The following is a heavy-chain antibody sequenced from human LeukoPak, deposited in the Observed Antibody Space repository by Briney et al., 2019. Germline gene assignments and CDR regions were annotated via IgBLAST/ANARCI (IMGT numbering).Heavy chain of an antibody. CDR2: IYYSGST. V-gene: IGHV4-39*07. D-gene: IGHD1-1*01. Sequence: KPSQTLSLTCTVSGDSISSGSYYWSWIRQPAGKGLEWIGSIYYSGSTYYNPSLKSRVTISVDTSKNQFSLKLSSVTAADTAVYYCAREGTAVHDYWGQGTLVTVSS. CDR3: AREGTAVHDY. J-gene: IGHJ4*02. CDR1: GDSISSGSYY.